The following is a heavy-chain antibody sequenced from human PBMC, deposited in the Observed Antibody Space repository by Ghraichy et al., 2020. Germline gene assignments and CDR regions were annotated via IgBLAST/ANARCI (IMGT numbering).Heavy chain of an antibody. V-gene: IGHV4-39*01. CDR3: ARGTTVTTDGMDV. CDR1: GGSISSSSYY. CDR2: IYYSGST. Sequence: SQTLSLTCTVSGGSISSSSYYWGWIRQPPGKGLEWIGSIYYSGSTYYNPSLKSRVTISVDTSKNQFSLKLSSVTAADTAVYYCARGTTVTTDGMDVWGQGTTVTVSS. J-gene: IGHJ6*02. D-gene: IGHD4-11*01.